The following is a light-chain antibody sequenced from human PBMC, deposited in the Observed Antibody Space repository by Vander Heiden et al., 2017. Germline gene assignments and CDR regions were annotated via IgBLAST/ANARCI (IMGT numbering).Light chain of an antibody. CDR1: SAHIGSNY. Sequence: QSVLPQTPSASGTPGQRVTITCPGRSAHIGSNYLYWYQQLPGTAPKLLIYSNNQRPSVVPARLSGSKYATSASLAISALRSEEEADDYCAAWDDSLSGWVFGGGTKLTVL. CDR2: SNN. V-gene: IGLV1-47*02. CDR3: AAWDDSLSGWV. J-gene: IGLJ3*02.